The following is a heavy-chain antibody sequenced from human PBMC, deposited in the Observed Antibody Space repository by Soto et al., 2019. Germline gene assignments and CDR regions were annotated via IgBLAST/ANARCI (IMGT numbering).Heavy chain of an antibody. CDR2: IYPGDSDT. J-gene: IGHJ5*02. V-gene: IGHV5-51*01. CDR3: ARISATIFGGVTNNWCDP. D-gene: IGHD3-3*01. Sequence: GESLKISCKGSGYSFTSYWIGWVRQMPGKGLEWMGIIYPGDSDTRYSPSFQGQVTISADKSISTAYLQWSSLKASDTAMYYCARISATIFGGVTNNWCDPWGQGTRVTVSS. CDR1: GYSFTSYW.